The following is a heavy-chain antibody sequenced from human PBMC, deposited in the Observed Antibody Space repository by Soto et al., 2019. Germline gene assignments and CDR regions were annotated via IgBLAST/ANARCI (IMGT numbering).Heavy chain of an antibody. Sequence: EVQLLESGGRLVQPGGSLRLSCAGSGFLFSRYAMYWVRQAPGRGLEWVSGLSGSGGTTYFADSVKVRFTISRDNDQNTTYLEMNSLGVEDTAVYHCARARTMTTDYYYGMDLWGQGTTVTVSS. CDR3: ARARTMTTDYYYGMDL. D-gene: IGHD1-1*01. V-gene: IGHV3-23*01. CDR1: GFLFSRYA. J-gene: IGHJ6*02. CDR2: LSGSGGTT.